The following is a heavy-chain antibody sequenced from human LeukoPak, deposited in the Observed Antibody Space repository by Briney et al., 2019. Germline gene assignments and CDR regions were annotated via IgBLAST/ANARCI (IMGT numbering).Heavy chain of an antibody. D-gene: IGHD6-13*01. J-gene: IGHJ4*02. CDR2: ISAYNGKT. V-gene: IGHV1-18*01. Sequence: ASVKVSCKASGYTFTSYGISWVRQAPGQGLEWMGWISAYNGKTNHAQNLQGRVTMTTDTSTSTAYMELRSPRSDDTAVYYCARDGKQQLGFDYWGQGTLVTVSS. CDR1: GYTFTSYG. CDR3: ARDGKQQLGFDY.